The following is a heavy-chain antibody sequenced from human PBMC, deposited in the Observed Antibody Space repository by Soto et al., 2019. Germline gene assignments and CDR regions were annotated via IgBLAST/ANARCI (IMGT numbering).Heavy chain of an antibody. D-gene: IGHD3-3*01. CDR3: AKDRSITIFGVVIFYGMDV. J-gene: IGHJ6*02. Sequence: XGALSLSCAASGFTFSSYAMSWVRQAPGRGLEWVSAISGSGGSTYYADSVKGRFTISRDNSKNTLYLQMNSLRAEDTAVYYCAKDRSITIFGVVIFYGMDVSGQGNTVTVT. CDR1: GFTFSSYA. CDR2: ISGSGGST. V-gene: IGHV3-23*01.